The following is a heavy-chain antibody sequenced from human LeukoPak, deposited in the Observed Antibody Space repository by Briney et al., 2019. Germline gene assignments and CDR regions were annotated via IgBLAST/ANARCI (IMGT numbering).Heavy chain of an antibody. CDR3: AKSKGSGSYDYYYYYMDV. J-gene: IGHJ6*03. CDR2: ISSSGSTI. V-gene: IGHV3-11*04. CDR1: GFTFSDYY. Sequence: GGSLRLSCAASGFTFSDYYMSWIRQAPGKGLEWVSYISSSGSTIYYADSVKGRFTISRDNSKNTLYLQMNSLRAEDTAVYYCAKSKGSGSYDYYYYYMDVWGKGTTVTISS. D-gene: IGHD3-10*01.